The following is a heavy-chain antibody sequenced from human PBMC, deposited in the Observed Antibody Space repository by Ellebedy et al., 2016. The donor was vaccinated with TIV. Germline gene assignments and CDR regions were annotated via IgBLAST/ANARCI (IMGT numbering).Heavy chain of an antibody. J-gene: IGHJ6*02. D-gene: IGHD6-13*01. CDR3: TRDLTTLAAAGTGIHYYTMDV. CDR2: IRSKAYGGTT. CDR1: GFTFGDYA. V-gene: IGHV3-49*04. Sequence: GGSLRLXXTASGFTFGDYAMSWVRQAPGKGLEWVSFIRSKAYGGTTEYAASVKGRFTISRDDSKSIAYLQMNSLKAEDTAVYYCTRDLTTLAAAGTGIHYYTMDVWGQGTTVTDSS.